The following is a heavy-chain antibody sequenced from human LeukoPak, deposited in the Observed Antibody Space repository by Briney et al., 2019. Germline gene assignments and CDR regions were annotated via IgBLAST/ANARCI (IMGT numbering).Heavy chain of an antibody. CDR1: GFTFSTYE. CDR3: AKGNPRPD. CDR2: IRSGGDKT. Sequence: PGVSLRLSCAASGFTFSTYEMNWFRQAPAKGPEWIAYIRSGGDKTNYAVSVKGRFTTSRDDATNSLYLQMNSMRVEDTAVYYCAKGNPRPDWGQGTLVTVSS. V-gene: IGHV3-48*03. J-gene: IGHJ4*02. D-gene: IGHD6-25*01.